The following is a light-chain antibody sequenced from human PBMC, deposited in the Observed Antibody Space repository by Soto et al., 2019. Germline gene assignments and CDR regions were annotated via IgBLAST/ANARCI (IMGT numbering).Light chain of an antibody. CDR3: CSYAGSYTFDVV. Sequence: QSALTQPRSVSGSPGQSVTISCTGTSSDVGGYNYVSWYQQHPGKAPKLMIYDVSKRPSEVPDRFSGSKSGNTASLTISGLQAEDEADYYCCSYAGSYTFDVVFGGGTKVTVL. CDR2: DVS. CDR1: SSDVGGYNY. V-gene: IGLV2-11*01. J-gene: IGLJ2*01.